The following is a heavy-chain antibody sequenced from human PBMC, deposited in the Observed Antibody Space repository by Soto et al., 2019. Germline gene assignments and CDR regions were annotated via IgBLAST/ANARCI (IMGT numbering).Heavy chain of an antibody. CDR2: VSSGGGT. CDR1: GFAFRSHA. Sequence: GGSLRLSCAASGFAFRSHAMHWVRQAPGKGLEWVSVVSSGGGTHYAESVKGRFTASRDNSKNTLSLQMDSLRADDTAVYYCAKRRGAAGHFDYWGQGALVTVSS. D-gene: IGHD2-15*01. V-gene: IGHV3-23*01. J-gene: IGHJ4*02. CDR3: AKRRGAAGHFDY.